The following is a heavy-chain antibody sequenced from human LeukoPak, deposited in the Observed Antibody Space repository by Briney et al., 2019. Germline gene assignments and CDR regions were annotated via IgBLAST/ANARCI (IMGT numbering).Heavy chain of an antibody. V-gene: IGHV3-30*18. CDR3: AKRPSDYGDYVSYFDY. J-gene: IGHJ4*02. CDR2: ISDDGRRK. CDR1: GFSFISYG. Sequence: GGSLRLSCAASGFSFISYGMHWIRQAPGKGLEWVGVISDDGRRKDYADSVKGRFTISRDNSKDTLYLQMNSLRAEDTAVYYCAKRPSDYGDYVSYFDYWGQGTLVTVSS. D-gene: IGHD4-17*01.